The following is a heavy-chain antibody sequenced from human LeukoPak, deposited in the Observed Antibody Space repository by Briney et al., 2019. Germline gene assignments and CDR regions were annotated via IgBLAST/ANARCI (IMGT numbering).Heavy chain of an antibody. Sequence: ASVKVSCTASVGTYSSYAISWVRQAPGQGLEWMGGIIPIFGTANYAQKLQGRVTITADESTSTAYMELSSLRSEDTAVYYCASRCSSTSCYAGPNDAFDIWGQGTMVTVSS. J-gene: IGHJ3*02. V-gene: IGHV1-69*13. CDR1: VGTYSSYA. D-gene: IGHD2-2*01. CDR2: IIPIFGTA. CDR3: ASRCSSTSCYAGPNDAFDI.